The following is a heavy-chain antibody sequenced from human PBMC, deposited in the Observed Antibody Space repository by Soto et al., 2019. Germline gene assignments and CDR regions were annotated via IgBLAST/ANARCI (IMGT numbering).Heavy chain of an antibody. CDR3: TTDRGRRAGYAQDY. CDR1: GFTFSDAW. V-gene: IGHV3-15*01. D-gene: IGHD5-18*01. Sequence: EVQLVESGGGLVKPGGSLRLSCAASGFTFSDAWMSWVRQAPGKGLEWVGRIKSKTDGGTTDYAAPVKGRFTISRDDSKDTLYLQMNILKTYDTAVYYCTTDRGRRAGYAQDYWGQGTLVTVSS. J-gene: IGHJ4*02. CDR2: IKSKTDGGTT.